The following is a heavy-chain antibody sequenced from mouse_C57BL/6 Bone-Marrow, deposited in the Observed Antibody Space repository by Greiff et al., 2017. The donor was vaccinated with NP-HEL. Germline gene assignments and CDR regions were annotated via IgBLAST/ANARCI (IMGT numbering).Heavy chain of an antibody. J-gene: IGHJ1*03. CDR3: VADGYSWYFDV. CDR1: GYTFTDYY. CDR2: IYPGSGNT. D-gene: IGHD2-3*01. V-gene: IGHV1-76*01. Sequence: QVQLQQSGAELVRPGASVKLSCKASGYTFTDYYINWVKQRPGQGLEWIARIYPGSGNTYYNEKFKGKATLTAEKSSSTAYMQLSSLTSEDSAVYFCVADGYSWYFDVWGTGTTVTVSS.